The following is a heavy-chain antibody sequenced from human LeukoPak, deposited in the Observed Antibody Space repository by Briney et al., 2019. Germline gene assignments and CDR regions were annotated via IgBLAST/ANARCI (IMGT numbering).Heavy chain of an antibody. CDR2: IKQDGSQR. V-gene: IGHV3-7*01. D-gene: IGHD6-6*01. CDR3: ARRGGSSSRRSPIDY. Sequence: GGSLRLSCTASGFTFSDYWMTWVRQAPGKGPEWVANIKQDGSQRYYVDPVRGRFTISRDNAKNSLFLQMNGLRAEDTAVYYCARRGGSSSRRSPIDYWGQGTLVTVSS. J-gene: IGHJ4*02. CDR1: GFTFSDYW.